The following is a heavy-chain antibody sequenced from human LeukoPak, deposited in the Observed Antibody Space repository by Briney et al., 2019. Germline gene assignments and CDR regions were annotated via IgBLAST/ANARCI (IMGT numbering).Heavy chain of an antibody. J-gene: IGHJ4*02. D-gene: IGHD3-3*01. CDR1: GFTFSSYA. CDR3: ARGEDLWSGERSYFDY. V-gene: IGHV3-30*04. CDR2: ISYDGSNK. Sequence: PGGSLRLSCAASGFTFSSYAMHWVRQAPGKGLEWVAVISYDGSNKYYADPVKGRFTISRDNSKNTLYLQMNSLRAEDTAVYYCARGEDLWSGERSYFDYWGQGTLVTVSS.